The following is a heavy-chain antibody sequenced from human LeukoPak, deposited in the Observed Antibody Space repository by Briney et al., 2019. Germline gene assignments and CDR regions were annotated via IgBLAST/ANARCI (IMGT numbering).Heavy chain of an antibody. Sequence: SETLSLTCSVSRDSLSSTSYYWGWIRRPPGKGLEWIGSISYSGTTFSSPSLESRVTISADTSKNQFSLKLSSVTATDSAGYYCARIGVRSVIIFGVFYYWGQGIRVTVSS. CDR2: ISYSGTT. CDR3: ARIGVRSVIIFGVFYY. CDR1: RDSLSSTSYY. J-gene: IGHJ4*02. D-gene: IGHD3-10*01. V-gene: IGHV4-39*07.